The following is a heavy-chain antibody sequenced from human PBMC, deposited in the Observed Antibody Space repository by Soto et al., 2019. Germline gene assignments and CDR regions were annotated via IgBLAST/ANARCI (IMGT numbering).Heavy chain of an antibody. Sequence: GSGPTLVNPTQTLTLTFTFSGFSLSTSGMCVSWIRQPPGKALEWLALIDWDDDKYYSTSLKTRLTISKDTSKNQVVLTMTNMDPVDTATYYCARTQSHYDILTGLAGYYYYGMDVWGQGTTVTVSS. D-gene: IGHD3-9*01. CDR3: ARTQSHYDILTGLAGYYYYGMDV. J-gene: IGHJ6*02. CDR2: IDWDDDK. CDR1: GFSLSTSGMC. V-gene: IGHV2-70*01.